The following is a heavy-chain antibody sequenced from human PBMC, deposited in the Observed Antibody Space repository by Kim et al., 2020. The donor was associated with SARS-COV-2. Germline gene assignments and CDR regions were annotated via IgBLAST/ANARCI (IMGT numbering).Heavy chain of an antibody. J-gene: IGHJ6*02. CDR1: GFTFNTYG. D-gene: IGHD3-10*01. V-gene: IGHV3-30*18. CDR3: AKAALRGVNYYYYGMDV. Sequence: GGSLRLSCAASGFTFNTYGMYWVRQAPGKGLEWVAVISYDGSNKYYADSVKGRFTISRDNSKNTLYLQMNSLRAEDTAVYYCAKAALRGVNYYYYGMDVWGQGTTVTVSS. CDR2: ISYDGSNK.